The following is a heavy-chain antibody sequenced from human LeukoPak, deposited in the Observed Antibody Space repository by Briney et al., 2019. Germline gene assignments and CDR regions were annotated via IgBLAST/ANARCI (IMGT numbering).Heavy chain of an antibody. CDR3: ARVEEYSSSSGGGY. Sequence: TGGSLRLSCAASGFTFSSYSMNWVRQAPGKGLEWVSSISSSSSYIYYADSVKGRFNISRENAKNSLYLQMDSMRAEDTDVYYCARVEEYSSSSGGGYWGQGTLVTVSS. CDR1: GFTFSSYS. V-gene: IGHV3-21*01. CDR2: ISSSSSYI. J-gene: IGHJ4*02. D-gene: IGHD6-6*01.